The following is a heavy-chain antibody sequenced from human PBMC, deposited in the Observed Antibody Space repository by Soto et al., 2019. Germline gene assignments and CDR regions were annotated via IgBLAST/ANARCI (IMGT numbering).Heavy chain of an antibody. CDR3: ASAPVSSSWYGGYYYGMDV. CDR2: INPSGGST. Sequence: ASVKVSCKASGYTFTSYYMHWVRQAPGQGLEWMGIINPSGGSTSYAQKFQGRVTMTRDTSTSTVYMELSSLRSEDTAVYYCASAPVSSSWYGGYYYGMDVWGQGTTVTVSS. V-gene: IGHV1-46*01. J-gene: IGHJ6*02. CDR1: GYTFTSYY. D-gene: IGHD6-13*01.